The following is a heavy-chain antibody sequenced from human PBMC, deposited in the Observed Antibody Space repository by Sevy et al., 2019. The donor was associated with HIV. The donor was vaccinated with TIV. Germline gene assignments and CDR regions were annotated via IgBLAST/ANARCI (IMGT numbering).Heavy chain of an antibody. CDR3: AKVPGYSYGLALWYFDL. CDR1: GFTFDHHA. CDR2: IGWNSASV. Sequence: GGSLRLSCAASGFTFDHHAMHWVRQTPGKGLEWVSGIGWNSASVAYADSVKGRFTISRDNAKKSLYLQMNSLRNEDTALYYCAKVPGYSYGLALWYFDLWGRGTLVTVSS. D-gene: IGHD5-18*01. V-gene: IGHV3-9*01. J-gene: IGHJ2*01.